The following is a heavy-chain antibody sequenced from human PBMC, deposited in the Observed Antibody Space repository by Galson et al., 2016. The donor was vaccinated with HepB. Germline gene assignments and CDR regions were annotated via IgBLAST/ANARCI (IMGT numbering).Heavy chain of an antibody. CDR1: GFSFSNYA. V-gene: IGHV3-30*04. Sequence: SLRLSCAASGFSFSNYALHWVRQAPGKGLEWVAVVSYDGRRKYYAGSVRGRFTFSRDNSKNTLYLQMNSLRAEDTAVYYCARSRGSYGSGSYWAVLDYWGQGTLVTVSS. J-gene: IGHJ4*02. D-gene: IGHD3-10*01. CDR2: VSYDGRRK. CDR3: ARSRGSYGSGSYWAVLDY.